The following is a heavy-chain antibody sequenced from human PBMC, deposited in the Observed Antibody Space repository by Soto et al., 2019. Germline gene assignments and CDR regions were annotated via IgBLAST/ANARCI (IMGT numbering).Heavy chain of an antibody. Sequence: GASEKVSCKASGGTFSSYAISWVRQAPGQGLEWMGGIIPIFGTANYAQKFQGRVTITADESTSTAYMELSSLRSEDTAVYYCASWRSSGYANWFDPWGQGTLVTVSS. D-gene: IGHD3-22*01. CDR2: IIPIFGTA. J-gene: IGHJ5*02. CDR3: ASWRSSGYANWFDP. V-gene: IGHV1-69*13. CDR1: GGTFSSYA.